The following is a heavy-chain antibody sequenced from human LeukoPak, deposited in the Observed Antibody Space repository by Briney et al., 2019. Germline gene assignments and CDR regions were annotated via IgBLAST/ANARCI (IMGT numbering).Heavy chain of an antibody. J-gene: IGHJ4*02. Sequence: SETLSLTCTVSGYSISSGYYWGWIRQPPGKGLEWIGSIYHSGSTYYNPSLKSRVTISVDTSKNQFSLKLSSVTAADTAVYYCARVLGERYYASGSYYGWGQGTLVTVSS. CDR3: ARVLGERYYASGSYYG. V-gene: IGHV4-38-2*02. CDR1: GYSISSGYY. CDR2: IYHSGST. D-gene: IGHD3-10*01.